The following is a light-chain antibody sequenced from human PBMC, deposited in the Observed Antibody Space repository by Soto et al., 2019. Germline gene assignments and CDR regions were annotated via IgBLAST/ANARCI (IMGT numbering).Light chain of an antibody. V-gene: IGLV3-1*01. CDR3: QAWDSSTGVV. CDR2: GDS. J-gene: IGLJ2*01. Sequence: SYELTQPPSVSVSPGQTASITCSGDKLGDKYACWYHQKPGQSPVLVIYGDSKRPSGIPERFSGSNSGNTATLTISGTQAMDEADYYCQAWDSSTGVVFGGGTKVTVL. CDR1: KLGDKY.